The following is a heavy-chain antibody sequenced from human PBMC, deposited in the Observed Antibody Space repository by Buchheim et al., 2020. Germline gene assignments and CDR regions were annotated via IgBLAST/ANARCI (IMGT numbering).Heavy chain of an antibody. D-gene: IGHD6-13*01. CDR2: IYYSGST. V-gene: IGHV4-31*03. Sequence: QVQLQESGPGLVKPSQTLSLTCTVSGGSVTSGAYFWSWIRQHPGKGLEWIGYIYYSGSTYYNTSLKSRVSISVDTSKKHFSLKLRSVTAADTAVYYCARDQPGYSSSWYPGGYYGMDVWGQGTT. CDR1: GGSVTSGAYF. J-gene: IGHJ6*02. CDR3: ARDQPGYSSSWYPGGYYGMDV.